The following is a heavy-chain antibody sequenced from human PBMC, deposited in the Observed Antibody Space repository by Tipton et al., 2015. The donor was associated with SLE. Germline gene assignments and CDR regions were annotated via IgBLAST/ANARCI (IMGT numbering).Heavy chain of an antibody. CDR3: ARETGTYYSTWFDS. CDR2: IDSSGNT. CDR1: GASMNSGSYF. D-gene: IGHD1-26*01. V-gene: IGHV4-61*09. Sequence: TLSLTCSVSGASMNSGSYFLHWIRQPAGEALQWLGHIDSSGNTYYNPSLRSRVSISVDVSRNQFSLTLNSVTAADTATYSCARETGTYYSTWFDSWGQGTLVTVSS. J-gene: IGHJ5*01.